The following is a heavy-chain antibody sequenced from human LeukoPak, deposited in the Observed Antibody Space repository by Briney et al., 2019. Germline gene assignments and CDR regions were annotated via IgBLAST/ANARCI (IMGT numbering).Heavy chain of an antibody. Sequence: GGSLRLSCAGSVFTCNSYAMSWLPQAPGKGLEWGSSIICSGGFTDYAYSVRGRFTIAGDNSKNTLDLKMNSLEAEDRAIYYCATSAGGTYYHYFDCWGQRSLVTVCS. J-gene: IGHJ4*02. CDR3: ATSAGGTYYHYFDC. CDR1: VFTCNSYA. V-gene: IGHV3-23*01. CDR2: IICSGGFT. D-gene: IGHD1-26*01.